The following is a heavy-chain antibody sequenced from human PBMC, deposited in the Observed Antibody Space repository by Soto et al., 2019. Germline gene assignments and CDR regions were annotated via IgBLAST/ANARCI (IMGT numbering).Heavy chain of an antibody. D-gene: IGHD1-26*01. CDR2: IYYSGST. CDR3: ARGHIVGARPGNY. CDR1: GGSISSSNYY. Sequence: PSETLSLTCTVSGGSISSSNYYWGWIRQPPGKGLEWIGSIYYSGSTYYNPSLKSRVTISVDTSKNQFSLKLSSVTAADTAVYYCARGHIVGARPGNYWGQGTLVTVSS. J-gene: IGHJ4*02. V-gene: IGHV4-39*01.